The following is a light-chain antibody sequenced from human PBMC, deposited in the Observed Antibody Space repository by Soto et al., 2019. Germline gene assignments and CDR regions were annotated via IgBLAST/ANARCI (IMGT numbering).Light chain of an antibody. Sequence: QSVLTQPASVSGSPGQSITISCSGTSTDIGVYNYVSWYQQHPGKAPKLVISGVNNRPSGISNRFSGSKSGNTASLTISGLQVEDEADYYCSSYTISSTLVVFGGGTKVTVL. CDR2: GVN. CDR3: SSYTISSTLVV. V-gene: IGLV2-14*01. CDR1: STDIGVYNY. J-gene: IGLJ2*01.